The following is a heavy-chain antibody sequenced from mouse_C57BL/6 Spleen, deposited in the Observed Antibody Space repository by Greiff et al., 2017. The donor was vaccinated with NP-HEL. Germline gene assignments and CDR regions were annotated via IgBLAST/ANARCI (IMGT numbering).Heavy chain of an antibody. V-gene: IGHV5-9*01. CDR2: ISGGGGNT. Sequence: DVQLVESGGGLVKPGGSLKLSCAASGFTFSSYTMSWVRQTPEKRLEWVATISGGGGNTYYPDSVKGRFTISRDNAKNTLYLQMSSLRSEDTALYYCARQTGYWYFDVWGTGTTVTVSS. J-gene: IGHJ1*03. D-gene: IGHD4-1*01. CDR3: ARQTGYWYFDV. CDR1: GFTFSSYT.